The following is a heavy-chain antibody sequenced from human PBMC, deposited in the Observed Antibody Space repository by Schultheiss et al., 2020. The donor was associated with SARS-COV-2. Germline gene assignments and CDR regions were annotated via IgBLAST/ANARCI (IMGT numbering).Heavy chain of an antibody. CDR3: ARGAIFGFAYGLDV. D-gene: IGHD3-3*01. J-gene: IGHJ6*02. CDR2: IYHSGST. V-gene: IGHV4-38-2*01. Sequence: SETLSLTCAVSGYSISSGYYWGWIRQPPGKGLEWIGSIYHSGSTNYNPSLKSRVSISVDTSKNQVSLKLSAVTAADTAVYYCARGAIFGFAYGLDVWGQGTTVTVSS. CDR1: GYSISSGYY.